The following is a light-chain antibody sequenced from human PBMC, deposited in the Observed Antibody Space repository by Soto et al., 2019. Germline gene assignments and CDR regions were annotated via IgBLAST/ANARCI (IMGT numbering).Light chain of an antibody. CDR2: GAS. CDR1: QSVSSNT. Sequence: IVMTQSPATLSVSPGERATLSCRASQSVSSNTLAWYQQKPGQTPRLLIHGASSRATGIPDRFSGSGSGTDFTLTISRLEPEDSAVYYCQQSGRPFGQGTKVDIK. V-gene: IGKV3-20*01. J-gene: IGKJ1*01. CDR3: QQSGRP.